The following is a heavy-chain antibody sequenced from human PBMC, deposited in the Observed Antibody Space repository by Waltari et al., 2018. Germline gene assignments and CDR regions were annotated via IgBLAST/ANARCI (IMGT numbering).Heavy chain of an antibody. CDR2: IWYDGSNK. CDR3: AKAGGGY. J-gene: IGHJ4*02. D-gene: IGHD3-16*01. Sequence: QVQLVESGGGVVQPGRSLRLSCAASGFTFSSYGMHWVRQAPSKGLEWVAVIWYDGSNKYYADSVKGRFTISRDNSKNTLYLQMNSLRAEDTAMYYCAKAGGGYWGQGTLVTVSS. CDR1: GFTFSSYG. V-gene: IGHV3-30*18.